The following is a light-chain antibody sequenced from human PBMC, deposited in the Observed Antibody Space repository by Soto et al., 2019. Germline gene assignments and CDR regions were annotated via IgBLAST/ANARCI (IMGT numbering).Light chain of an antibody. Sequence: DIQMTQSPSSLSAFVGDRVTITCQANQDISNFLNWYQHKPGTAPKLLIYDASNLESGVPPRFSGSRSATDFTLTITSLQPEDIATYYGQHYHYVPLSFGGGTKVEIK. V-gene: IGKV1-33*01. J-gene: IGKJ4*01. CDR3: QHYHYVPLS. CDR1: QDISNF. CDR2: DAS.